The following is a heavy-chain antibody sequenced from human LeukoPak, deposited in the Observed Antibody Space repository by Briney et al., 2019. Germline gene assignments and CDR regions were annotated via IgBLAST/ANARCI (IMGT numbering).Heavy chain of an antibody. D-gene: IGHD6-19*01. J-gene: IGHJ4*02. V-gene: IGHV3-30-3*01. Sequence: PGGPLRLSCAASGFSFSSYEMNWVRQAPGKGLEWVAVISYDGSNKYYADPVKGRFTISRDNSKNTLYLQMNSLRAEDTAVYYCASYSSRGRFDYWGEGT. CDR1: GFSFSSYE. CDR3: ASYSSRGRFDY. CDR2: ISYDGSNK.